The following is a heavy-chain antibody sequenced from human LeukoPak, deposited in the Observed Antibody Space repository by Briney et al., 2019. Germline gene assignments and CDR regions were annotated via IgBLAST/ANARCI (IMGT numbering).Heavy chain of an antibody. J-gene: IGHJ4*02. CDR2: IYSGGST. CDR1: GFTVSSNY. CDR3: ARFYYDFWSGYSDY. Sequence: PGGSLRLSCAASGFTVSSNYMSWVRQAPGQGLEWVSVIYSGGSTYYADSVKGRFTISRDNSKNTLYLQMNSLRAEDTAVYYCARFYYDFWSGYSDYWGQGTLVTVSS. V-gene: IGHV3-66*02. D-gene: IGHD3-3*01.